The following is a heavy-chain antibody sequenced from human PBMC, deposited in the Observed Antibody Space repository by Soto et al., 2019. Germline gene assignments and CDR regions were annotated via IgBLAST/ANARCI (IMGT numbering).Heavy chain of an antibody. J-gene: IGHJ5*02. V-gene: IGHV4-30-2*01. CDR1: GGSISSGGYS. Sequence: SETLSLTCAVSGGSISSGGYSWSWLRQPPGKGLEWIGYIYHSGSTYYNPSLKSRVTISVDRSKNQFSLKLSSVTAADTAVYYCARRTVHYYDSSGYTNWFDPWGQGTLVTVAS. D-gene: IGHD3-22*01. CDR2: IYHSGST. CDR3: ARRTVHYYDSSGYTNWFDP.